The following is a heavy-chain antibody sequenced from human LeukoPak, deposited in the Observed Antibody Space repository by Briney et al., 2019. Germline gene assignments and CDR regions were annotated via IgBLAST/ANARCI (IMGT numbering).Heavy chain of an antibody. Sequence: PSETLSLTCTVSGGSVSSGSYYWSWIRQPPGKGLEWIGYIYYSGSTNYNPSLKSRVTVSVDTSKNQFSLKLSSVTAADTAVYYCAREGCSGGSCSTYFDYWGQGTLVTVSS. CDR1: GGSVSSGSYY. CDR3: AREGCSGGSCSTYFDY. V-gene: IGHV4-61*01. J-gene: IGHJ4*02. D-gene: IGHD2-15*01. CDR2: IYYSGST.